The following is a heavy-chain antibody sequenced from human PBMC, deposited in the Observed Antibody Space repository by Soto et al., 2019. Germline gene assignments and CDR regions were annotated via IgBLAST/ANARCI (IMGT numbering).Heavy chain of an antibody. CDR1: GGTFSSSS. D-gene: IGHD1-20*01. V-gene: IGHV1-69*06. Sequence: QVQLVQSGAEVKKPGSSVSVSCKSSGGTFSSSSISWVRQAPGQGLEWMGGIIPIFGTAHYAKKIEGRVTMTADTLTSTAAMEMSSLRSKGTAVDYCALPDRTIAGTPLGYYYGMDVWGQGTTVTVSS. CDR3: ALPDRTIAGTPLGYYYGMDV. J-gene: IGHJ6*02. CDR2: IIPIFGTA.